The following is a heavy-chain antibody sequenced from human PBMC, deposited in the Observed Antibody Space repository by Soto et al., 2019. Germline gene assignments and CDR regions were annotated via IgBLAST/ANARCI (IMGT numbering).Heavy chain of an antibody. CDR2: IYYSGST. Sequence: SETLSLTCTVSGGSISSSSYYWGWIRQPPGKGLEWIGSIYYSGSTYYNPSLKSRVTISVDTSKNQFSLKLSSVTAADTAVYYCARASYYDNWFDPWGQGTLVTVSS. D-gene: IGHD3-3*01. V-gene: IGHV4-39*07. CDR3: ARASYYDNWFDP. J-gene: IGHJ5*02. CDR1: GGSISSSSYY.